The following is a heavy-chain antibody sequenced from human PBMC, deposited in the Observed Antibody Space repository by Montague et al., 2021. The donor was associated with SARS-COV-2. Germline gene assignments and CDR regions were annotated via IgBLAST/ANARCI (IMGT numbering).Heavy chain of an antibody. Sequence: SETLSLTCSVSGGSITDRTYYWGCIRQSPGKGLEWIGAINYSGTTYYXPSLKSRVTISLDTAKNQFSPKMTSVTAADTAVYYCARHWGIAAAGNWGQGTLVTVSS. D-gene: IGHD6-13*01. CDR3: ARHWGIAAAGN. J-gene: IGHJ4*02. CDR2: INYSGTT. V-gene: IGHV4-39*01. CDR1: GGSITDRTYY.